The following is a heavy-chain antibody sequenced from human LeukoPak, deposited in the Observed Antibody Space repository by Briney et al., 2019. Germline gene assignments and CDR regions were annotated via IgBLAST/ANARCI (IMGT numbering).Heavy chain of an antibody. CDR3: AREPLYYYGSGGLDY. D-gene: IGHD3-10*01. Sequence: PSETLSLPCTVSGGSISSYYWSWIRQPPGKGLEWIGYIYYSGSTNYNPSLKSRVTISVDTSKNQFSLKLSSVTAADTAVYYCAREPLYYYGSGGLDYWGQGTLVTVSS. CDR1: GGSISSYY. J-gene: IGHJ4*02. V-gene: IGHV4-59*01. CDR2: IYYSGST.